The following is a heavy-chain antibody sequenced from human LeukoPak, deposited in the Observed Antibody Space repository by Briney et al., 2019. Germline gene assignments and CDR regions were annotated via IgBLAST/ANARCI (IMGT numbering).Heavy chain of an antibody. D-gene: IGHD2-15*01. V-gene: IGHV3-23*01. CDR2: ISGSGGTT. J-gene: IGHJ5*02. Sequence: PGGSLRLSCAASGFTFSSYAMSWVRQAPGEGLEWVSTISGSGGTTYYADSVKGRFTISRDNSKNTLYLQMNSLRAEDTAVYYCADIRGTAATGWFDPWGQGTLVTVSS. CDR1: GFTFSSYA. CDR3: ADIRGTAATGWFDP.